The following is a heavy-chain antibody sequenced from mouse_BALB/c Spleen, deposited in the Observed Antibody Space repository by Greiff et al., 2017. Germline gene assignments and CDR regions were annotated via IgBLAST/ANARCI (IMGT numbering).Heavy chain of an antibody. V-gene: IGHV1S22*01. CDR2: IYPGSGST. CDR3: TIHYYGSSSFAY. CDR1: GYTFTSYW. Sequence: LQQPGSELVRPGASVKLSCKASGYTFTSYWMHWVKQRHGQGLEWIGNIYPGSGSTNYDEKFKSKGTLTVDTSSSTAYMHLSSLTSEDSAVYYCTIHYYGSSSFAYWGQGTLVTVSA. D-gene: IGHD1-1*01. J-gene: IGHJ3*01.